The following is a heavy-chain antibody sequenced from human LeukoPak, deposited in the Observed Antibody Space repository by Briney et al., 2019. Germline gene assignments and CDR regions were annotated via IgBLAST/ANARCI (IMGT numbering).Heavy chain of an antibody. Sequence: SETLSLTCTVSGGSISNYYWTWIRQPPGKGLEWIGYIYYSGSTKYNPSLKSRVTISVDTSKNQFSLKLSSVTAADTAVYYCTRGRDAFDLWGQGTMVTVSS. J-gene: IGHJ3*01. CDR2: IYYSGST. V-gene: IGHV4-59*01. CDR3: TRGRDAFDL. CDR1: GGSISNYY.